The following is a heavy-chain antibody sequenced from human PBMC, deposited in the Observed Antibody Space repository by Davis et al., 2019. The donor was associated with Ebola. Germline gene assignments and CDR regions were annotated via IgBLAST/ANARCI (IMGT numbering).Heavy chain of an antibody. D-gene: IGHD1-1*01. CDR3: ARAQFPTTSDH. CDR2: INPHNGNT. J-gene: IGHJ4*02. CDR1: AYTFTNYG. Sequence: AASAQVSCKASAYTFTNYGITCVRQAPGQGLEWTGWINPHNGNTNYAQNVQGRVIMTSDTATTTAYMEVGSLRSDDTAVYYCARAQFPTTSDHWGQGTLVTVSS. V-gene: IGHV1-18*04.